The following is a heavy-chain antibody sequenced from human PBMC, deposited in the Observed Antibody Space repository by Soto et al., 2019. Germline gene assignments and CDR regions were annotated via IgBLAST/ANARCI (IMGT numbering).Heavy chain of an antibody. Sequence: EVQLLESGGGLVQPGGSLRLSCAASGFTFSSYAMSWVRQAPGKGLEWVSAISGSGGSTYYADYVKGRFTISRDNSKNTLYLQMNSLRAEDTAVYYCAKEHYYGSGSYYRGFDYWGQGTLVTVSS. CDR3: AKEHYYGSGSYYRGFDY. CDR2: ISGSGGST. D-gene: IGHD3-10*01. J-gene: IGHJ4*02. CDR1: GFTFSSYA. V-gene: IGHV3-23*01.